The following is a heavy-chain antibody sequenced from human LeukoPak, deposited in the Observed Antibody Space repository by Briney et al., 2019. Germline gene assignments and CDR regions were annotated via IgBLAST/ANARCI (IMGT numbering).Heavy chain of an antibody. V-gene: IGHV4-34*01. Sequence: SETLSLTCAVYGGSFSGYYWSLIRQPPGKGLEWIGEINHWGSTNYNTYLKRRVTISVDTSKNQLSLKLSSVTAADTAVYYCARGERDTAMVGPYYYYGMDVWGQGTTVTVSS. J-gene: IGHJ6*02. CDR1: GGSFSGYY. CDR3: ARGERDTAMVGPYYYYGMDV. CDR2: INHWGST. D-gene: IGHD5-18*01.